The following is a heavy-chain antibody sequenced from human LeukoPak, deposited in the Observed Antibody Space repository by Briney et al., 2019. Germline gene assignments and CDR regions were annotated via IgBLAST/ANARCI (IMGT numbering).Heavy chain of an antibody. CDR3: ARAYGDYFDY. D-gene: IGHD4-17*01. J-gene: IGHJ4*02. V-gene: IGHV3-13*04. CDR2: IGTAGDT. CDR1: GFTFSSYD. Sequence: PGGSLTLSCAASGFTFSSYDMHWVRQVTGKSLEWVSTIGTAGDTKYPGSVKGRFTISREKAKNSLYLQMNSLRAGDTAVYYCARAYGDYFDYWGQGTLVTVSS.